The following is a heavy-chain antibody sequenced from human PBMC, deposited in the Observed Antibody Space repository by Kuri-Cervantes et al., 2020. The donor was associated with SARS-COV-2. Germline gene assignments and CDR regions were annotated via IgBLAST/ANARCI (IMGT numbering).Heavy chain of an antibody. CDR3: AKDEGDIVVVPAATGY. J-gene: IGHJ4*02. CDR1: GFTFRSYS. CDR2: ISGSGGST. V-gene: IGHV3-23*01. D-gene: IGHD2-2*01. Sequence: LSLTCAASGFTFRSYSMNWVRQAPGKGLEWVSAISGSGGSTYYADSVKGRFTISRDNSKNTLYLQMNSLRAEDTAVYYCAKDEGDIVVVPAATGYWGQGTLVTVSS.